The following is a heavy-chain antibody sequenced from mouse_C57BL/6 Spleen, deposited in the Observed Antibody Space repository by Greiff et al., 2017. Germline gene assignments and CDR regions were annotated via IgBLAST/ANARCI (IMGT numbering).Heavy chain of an antibody. D-gene: IGHD1-1*01. CDR1: GYTFPSYG. CDR3: ARENPSSAGYVDV. CDR2: IYPRSGNT. Sequence: QVHVKQSGAELARPGASVKLSCKASGYTFPSYGISWVKQRTGQGLEWIGEIYPRSGNTYYNEKFKGKATMTADKSYSTAYMELRSLTSEDSAVYFGARENPSSAGYVDVWGTGTTVTVSS. J-gene: IGHJ1*03. V-gene: IGHV1-81*01.